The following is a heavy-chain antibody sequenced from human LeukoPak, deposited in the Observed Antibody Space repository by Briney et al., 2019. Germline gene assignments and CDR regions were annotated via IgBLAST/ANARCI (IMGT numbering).Heavy chain of an antibody. J-gene: IGHJ6*03. CDR1: GFTFSSYG. D-gene: IGHD5/OR15-5a*01. CDR2: IAYDGSNK. CDR3: ANLPLGYYYYYMDV. Sequence: GGSLRLSCAASGFTFSSYGMHWVRQAPGKGLEWVAVIAYDGSNKYYADSVKGRLTISRDHSKNTLYLQMNSLRAEDTAVYYCANLPLGYYYYYMDVWGKGTTVTVSS. V-gene: IGHV3-30*18.